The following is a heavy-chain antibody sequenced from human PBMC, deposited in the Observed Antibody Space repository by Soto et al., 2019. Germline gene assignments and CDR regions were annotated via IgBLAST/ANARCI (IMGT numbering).Heavy chain of an antibody. D-gene: IGHD3-10*01. CDR2: INHSGST. CDR1: GGSFSGYY. CDR3: ARADITMVRGVMAVWFDP. V-gene: IGHV4-34*01. Sequence: SETLSLTCAVYGGSFSGYYWSWIRQPPGKGLEWIGEINHSGSTNYNPSLKSRVTISVDTSKNQFSLKLSSVTAADTAVYYCARADITMVRGVMAVWFDPWGQGTLVTVSS. J-gene: IGHJ5*02.